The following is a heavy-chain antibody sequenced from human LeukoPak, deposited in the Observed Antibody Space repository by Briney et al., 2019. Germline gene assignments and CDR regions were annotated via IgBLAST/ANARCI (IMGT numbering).Heavy chain of an antibody. CDR3: ARGRYGGMIVVVPSGHFDY. CDR1: GGSISSSSYY. D-gene: IGHD3-22*01. CDR2: IYYSGST. V-gene: IGHV4-39*01. J-gene: IGHJ4*02. Sequence: SETLSLTCTVSGGSISSSSYYWGWIRQPPGKGLEWIGSIYYSGSTYYNPSLKSRVTISVDTSKNQFSLKLSSVTAADTAVYYCARGRYGGMIVVVPSGHFDYWGQGTLVTVSS.